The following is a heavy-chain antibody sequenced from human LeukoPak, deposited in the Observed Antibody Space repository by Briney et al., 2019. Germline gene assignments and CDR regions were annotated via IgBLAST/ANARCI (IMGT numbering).Heavy chain of an antibody. D-gene: IGHD4-11*01. CDR2: IYYSGST. V-gene: IGHV4-39*07. J-gene: IGHJ4*02. Sequence: PSETLSLTCTVSGGSISSSSYYWGWIRQPPGKGLEWIGSIYYSGSTYYNPSLKSRVTISVDTSKNQFSLKLSSVTAADTAVYYCARGHSNYGDYFDYWGQGTLVTVSS. CDR1: GGSISSSSYY. CDR3: ARGHSNYGDYFDY.